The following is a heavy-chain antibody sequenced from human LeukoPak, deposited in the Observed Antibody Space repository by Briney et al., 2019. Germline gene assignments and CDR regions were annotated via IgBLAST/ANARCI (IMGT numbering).Heavy chain of an antibody. Sequence: GGSLRLSCAASGFIFSDYYMSWMRQAPGKGLEWVSYISSSGSTIYYADSVKGRFIISRDNAKNSLYLQMNSLRAEDTAVYYCARGDPDYCSSTSCWLVYYYYYGMDVWGQGTTVTVSS. CDR1: GFIFSDYY. D-gene: IGHD2-2*01. V-gene: IGHV3-11*04. CDR3: ARGDPDYCSSTSCWLVYYYYYGMDV. CDR2: ISSSGSTI. J-gene: IGHJ6*02.